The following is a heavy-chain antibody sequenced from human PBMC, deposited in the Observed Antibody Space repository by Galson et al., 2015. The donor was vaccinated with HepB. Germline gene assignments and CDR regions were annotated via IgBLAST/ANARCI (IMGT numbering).Heavy chain of an antibody. CDR3: ARGLKLFYSSSSGLLYYFMDV. V-gene: IGHV1-8*02. J-gene: IGHJ6*03. Sequence: SVKVSCKASGFSFATYDVNWVRQATGQGLEWMGWMNPNNGFTGYAQKFQGRVTLTRNTSISTAYMELSGLRSDDSAVYYCARGLKLFYSSSSGLLYYFMDVWGKGTTVTVSS. CDR2: MNPNNGFT. CDR1: GFSFATYD. D-gene: IGHD6-6*01.